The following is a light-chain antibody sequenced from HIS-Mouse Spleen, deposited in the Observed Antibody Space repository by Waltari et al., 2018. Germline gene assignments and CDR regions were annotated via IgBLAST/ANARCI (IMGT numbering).Light chain of an antibody. Sequence: DIVMTQSPLSLPVTPGDPASIPFMSSQSLLHSNGYNYLDWYLQKPGQSPQLLIYLGSNRASGVPDRFSGSGSGTDFTLKISRVEAEDVGVYYCMQALQTWTFGQGTKVEIK. J-gene: IGKJ1*01. V-gene: IGKV2-28*01. CDR2: LGS. CDR3: MQALQTWT. CDR1: QSLLHSNGYNY.